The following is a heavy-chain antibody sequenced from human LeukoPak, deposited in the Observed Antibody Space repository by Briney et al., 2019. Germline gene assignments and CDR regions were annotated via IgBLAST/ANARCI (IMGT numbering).Heavy chain of an antibody. CDR2: IYYSGST. CDR1: GGSISSYY. Sequence: PSETLSLTCTVSGGSISSYYWSWIRQPPGKGLEWIGYIYYSGSTNYNPSLKSRVTISVDTSKNQFSLKLSSVTAADTAVYYCARGDPYNWNLLADWGQGTLVTVSS. CDR3: ARGDPYNWNLLAD. J-gene: IGHJ4*02. V-gene: IGHV4-59*08. D-gene: IGHD1-1*01.